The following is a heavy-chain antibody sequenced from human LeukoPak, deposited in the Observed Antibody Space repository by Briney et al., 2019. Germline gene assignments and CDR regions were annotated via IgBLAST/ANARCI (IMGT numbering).Heavy chain of an antibody. Sequence: PSETLSLTCTVSGGSISSYYWSWIRQPPGKGLEWIGYIYYSGSTNYNPSLKSRVTISVDTSKNQFSLKLSSVTAADTAVYYCARDDSDYYYMDVWGKGTTVTVSS. V-gene: IGHV4-59*12. CDR3: ARDDSDYYYMDV. CDR1: GGSISSYY. J-gene: IGHJ6*03. CDR2: IYYSGST. D-gene: IGHD2-21*02.